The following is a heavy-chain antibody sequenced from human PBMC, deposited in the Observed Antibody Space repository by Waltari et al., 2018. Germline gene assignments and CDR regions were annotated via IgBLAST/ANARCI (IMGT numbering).Heavy chain of an antibody. J-gene: IGHJ4*02. Sequence: DVQLVESGGGLVQPGGSLRLSCAASGFTFSNSWMDWVRQAPGKGLEWVANIKPDGSESHYVDSVQGRFTVSRDNTQNLLYLQMNTLRVDDTAVYYCSLSLNSWGQGTLVTVSP. V-gene: IGHV3-7*01. CDR2: IKPDGSES. CDR3: SLSLNS. CDR1: GFTFSNSW.